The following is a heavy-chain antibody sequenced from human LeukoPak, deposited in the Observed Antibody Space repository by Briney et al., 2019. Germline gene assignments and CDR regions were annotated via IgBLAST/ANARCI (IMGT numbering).Heavy chain of an antibody. V-gene: IGHV1-69*04. CDR1: GGTFSSYA. CDR2: IIPILGIA. J-gene: IGHJ4*02. D-gene: IGHD1-1*01. Sequence: ASVKVSCKASGGTFSSYAISWVRQAPGQGLEWMGRIIPILGIANYAQKFQGRVTITADKSTSTAYMELSRLTSDDTAVYYCARDYELGTPGTAYEYFDYWGQGTRVTVSS. CDR3: ARDYELGTPGTAYEYFDY.